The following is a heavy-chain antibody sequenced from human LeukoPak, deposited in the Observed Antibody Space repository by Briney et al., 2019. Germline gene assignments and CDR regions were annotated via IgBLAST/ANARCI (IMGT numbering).Heavy chain of an antibody. D-gene: IGHD2-2*01. CDR3: ARDKYQLRMTDDAFDI. CDR1: GFTFSSYW. Sequence: GGSLRLSCAASGFTFSSYWMSWVRQAPGKGLEWVANIKQDGSEKYYVDSVKGRFTISRDNAKNSLYLQMNSLRAEGTAVYYCARDKYQLRMTDDAFDIWGQGTMVTVSS. J-gene: IGHJ3*02. V-gene: IGHV3-7*01. CDR2: IKQDGSEK.